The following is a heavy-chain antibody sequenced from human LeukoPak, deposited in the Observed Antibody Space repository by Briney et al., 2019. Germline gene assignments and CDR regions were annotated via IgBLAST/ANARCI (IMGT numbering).Heavy chain of an antibody. V-gene: IGHV4-4*02. CDR1: GGSISSNNW. D-gene: IGHD6-6*01. Sequence: SETLSLTCAVSGGSISSNNWWSWVRQPPGKGLEWIGEIYHSGNANYNPSLKTRVTTSVDKSKNQFSLILSSVTAADTAVYYCARDVGARLSGFWGQGTLVTVSS. CDR2: IYHSGNA. J-gene: IGHJ4*02. CDR3: ARDVGARLSGF.